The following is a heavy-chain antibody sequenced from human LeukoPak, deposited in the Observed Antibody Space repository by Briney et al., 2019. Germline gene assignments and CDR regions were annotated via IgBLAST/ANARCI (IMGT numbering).Heavy chain of an antibody. CDR2: INHRGST. CDR1: GGSFSGYY. D-gene: IGHD3-22*01. Sequence: SETLSLTCAVYGGSFSGYYWGWIRQPPGKGLEWIGEINHRGSTNYNPSLKSRVTISVDTSKNQFSLELNSMTAADTAVYYCATRGGNYYDSSGYFDYWARGTLVTVSS. J-gene: IGHJ4*02. CDR3: ATRGGNYYDSSGYFDY. V-gene: IGHV4-34*01.